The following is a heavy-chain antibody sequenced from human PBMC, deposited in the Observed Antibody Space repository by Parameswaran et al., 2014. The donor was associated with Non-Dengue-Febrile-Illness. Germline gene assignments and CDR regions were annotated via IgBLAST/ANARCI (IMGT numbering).Heavy chain of an antibody. CDR2: IYYSGST. J-gene: IGHJ3*02. Sequence: RWIRQPPGKGLEWIGYIYYSGSTYYNPSLKSRVTISVDTSKNQFSLKLSSVTAADTAVYYCATAPYDFWSGYYSRFFAFDIWGQGTMVTVSS. CDR3: ATAPYDFWSGYYSRFFAFDI. D-gene: IGHD3-3*01. V-gene: IGHV4-31*02.